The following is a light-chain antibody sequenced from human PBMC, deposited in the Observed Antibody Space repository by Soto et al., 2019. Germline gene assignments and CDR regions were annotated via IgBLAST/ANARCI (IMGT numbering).Light chain of an antibody. V-gene: IGKV3-20*01. CDR1: QSVSDNY. J-gene: IGKJ2*01. CDR3: QQYGSSPYA. CDR2: VAS. Sequence: IVLTQSPGTLSLSPGERATLSCRASQSVSDNYLAWYQHKPGQAPRLLIYVASTRATAIPDRFSGSGSGTDFTLTVTSLEPEDFAVYYCQQYGSSPYAFGQGTKLEIK.